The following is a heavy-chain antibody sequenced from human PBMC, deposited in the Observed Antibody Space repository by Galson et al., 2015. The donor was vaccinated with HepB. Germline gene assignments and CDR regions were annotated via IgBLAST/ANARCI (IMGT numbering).Heavy chain of an antibody. Sequence: CAISGDSVSSNSAAWNWIRQSPSRGLEWLGRTYYRSKWYNDYAVSVKSRITINPDTSKNQFSLQLNSVTPEDTAVYYCARTRHIVVVIANDGFDIWGQGTMVTVSS. CDR2: TYYRSKWYN. D-gene: IGHD2-21*01. CDR3: ARTRHIVVVIANDGFDI. CDR1: GDSVSSNSAA. J-gene: IGHJ3*02. V-gene: IGHV6-1*01.